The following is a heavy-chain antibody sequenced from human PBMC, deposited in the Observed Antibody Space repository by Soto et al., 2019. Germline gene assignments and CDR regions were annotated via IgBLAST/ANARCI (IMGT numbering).Heavy chain of an antibody. V-gene: IGHV1-69*01. D-gene: IGHD3-3*01. J-gene: IGHJ4*02. CDR3: ARGRTDYDFWSGYYKSPKRPRNVTNFDY. CDR2: IIPIFGTA. Sequence: QVQLVQSGAEVKKPGSSVKVSCKASGGTFSSYAISWVRQAPGQGLEWMGGIIPIFGTANYAQKFQGRVTITADESTSTAHMELSSLRSEDTAVYYCARGRTDYDFWSGYYKSPKRPRNVTNFDYWGQGTLVTVSS. CDR1: GGTFSSYA.